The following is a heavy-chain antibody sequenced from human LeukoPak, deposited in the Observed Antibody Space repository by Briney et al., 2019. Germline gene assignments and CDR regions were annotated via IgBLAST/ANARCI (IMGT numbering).Heavy chain of an antibody. J-gene: IGHJ4*02. CDR3: ARGLCTSSSCYQGPFDF. Sequence: GGSLRLSCEASGLIFSSAWMTWVRQAPGKGLEWVGHITNKTSGGTTDYAAPVKGRFIISRDDSKKTLYLQMNRLRTEDTAVYYCARGLCTSSSCYQGPFDFWGQGTLVTVSS. CDR1: GLIFSSAW. V-gene: IGHV3-15*01. D-gene: IGHD2-2*01. CDR2: ITNKTSGGTT.